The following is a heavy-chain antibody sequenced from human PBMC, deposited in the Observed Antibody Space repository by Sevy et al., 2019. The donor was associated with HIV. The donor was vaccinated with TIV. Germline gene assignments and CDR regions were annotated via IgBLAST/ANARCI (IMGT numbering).Heavy chain of an antibody. V-gene: IGHV3-30*02. CDR2: IRNDGSNK. D-gene: IGHD3-16*01. CDR1: GFTFSSDC. J-gene: IGHJ6*03. Sequence: GGSLRLSCAASGFTFSSDCMHWVRQAPGKGLEWVACIRNDGSNKYYADSVKGRFTISRDNSKNTLYLQMNSRRAEDTAVYSCAKIFQGRVTFYSYYYLAVGGKGTTVTASS. CDR3: AKIFQGRVTFYSYYYLAV.